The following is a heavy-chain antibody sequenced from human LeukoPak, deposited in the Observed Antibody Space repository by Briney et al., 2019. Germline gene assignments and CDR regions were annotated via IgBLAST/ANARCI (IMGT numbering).Heavy chain of an antibody. V-gene: IGHV5-51*01. Sequence: GESLKISCKGSGYSFANYWIGWVRQMPGKGLEWMGIIYPGDSDTRYSPSFQGQVTISADKSIRTAYLQWSSLKASDTAMYYCARSYYYDSSGYSYYFDYWGQGTLVTVSS. CDR2: IYPGDSDT. CDR3: ARSYYYDSSGYSYYFDY. D-gene: IGHD3-22*01. J-gene: IGHJ4*02. CDR1: GYSFANYW.